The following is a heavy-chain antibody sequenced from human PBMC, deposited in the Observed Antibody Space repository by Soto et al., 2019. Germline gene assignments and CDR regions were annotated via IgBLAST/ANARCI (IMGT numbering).Heavy chain of an antibody. Sequence: QVQLVESGGGVVQPGRSLRLSCAASGFTFSTYGIHWVRQAPGWGLEWVAVISYDGSNRHYADSVKGRFTVARDNSENTLYLQMNCLRAEDTAVYYCGKDRGGSGSLDHWGQGTLVTVSS. J-gene: IGHJ4*02. CDR2: ISYDGSNR. D-gene: IGHD3-10*01. CDR1: GFTFSTYG. CDR3: GKDRGGSGSLDH. V-gene: IGHV3-30*18.